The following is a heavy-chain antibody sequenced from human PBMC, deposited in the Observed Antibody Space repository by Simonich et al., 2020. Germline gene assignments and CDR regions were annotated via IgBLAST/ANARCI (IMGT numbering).Heavy chain of an antibody. D-gene: IGHD6-13*01. CDR3: ARERAAAGEAFDY. CDR1: GFTFSSYG. CDR2: IGDDESNN. Sequence: QVQLVESGGGVVQPGRSLRLSCAASGFTFSSYGMHWVRQAQDKGLEWVEVIGDDESNNNYAESVKGRVTISRDNSKNTLYLQMNSLRAEDTAVYYCARERAAAGEAFDYWGQGTLVTVSS. J-gene: IGHJ4*02. V-gene: IGHV3-33*01.